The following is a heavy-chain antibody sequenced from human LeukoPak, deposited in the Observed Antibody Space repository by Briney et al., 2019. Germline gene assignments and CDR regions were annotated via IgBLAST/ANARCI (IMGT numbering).Heavy chain of an antibody. D-gene: IGHD6-13*01. V-gene: IGHV4-38-2*02. CDR2: IYHSGRT. CDR1: GYSISSGFY. Sequence: SETLSLTCTVSGYSISSGFYWGWIRQPPGKGLEWIGSIYHSGRTYYTPSLKSRVTISVDTSRNQFSLNLSSVTAADTAVYYCARDQEPLYGSNSGDRVDFNCWGQGTLVTVSS. J-gene: IGHJ4*02. CDR3: ARDQEPLYGSNSGDRVDFNC.